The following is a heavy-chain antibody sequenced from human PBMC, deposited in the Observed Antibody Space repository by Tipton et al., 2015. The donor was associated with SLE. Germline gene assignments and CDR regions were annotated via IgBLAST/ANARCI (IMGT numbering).Heavy chain of an antibody. CDR2: IYSDGDP. V-gene: IGHV3-23*03. CDR3: ARTVSNYYGMDV. CDR1: GFTFTNDA. J-gene: IGHJ6*02. Sequence: GSLRLSCEASGFTFTNDAMSWVRQAPGKGLEWVSMIYSDGDPHYADSVKGRFTISRDNSKNTVYLQMKSLRAEDTAVYYCARTVSNYYGMDVWGQGTTVTVSS.